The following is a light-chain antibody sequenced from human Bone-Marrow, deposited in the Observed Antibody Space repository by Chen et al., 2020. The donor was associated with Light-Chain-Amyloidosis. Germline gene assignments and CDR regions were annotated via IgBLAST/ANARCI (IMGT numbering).Light chain of an antibody. V-gene: IGKV3-11*01. CDR1: QSVGSY. CDR3: QQRSNWPPALT. CDR2: DAS. Sequence: EFVLTQSPATLSLSPGERATLSCRASQSVGSYLAWYQQKPGQAPGLLIYDASNRAIGIPARFSGSGSGTDFTLTISSLEPEDFAVYYCQQRSNWPPALTFGGGTKVEIK. J-gene: IGKJ4*01.